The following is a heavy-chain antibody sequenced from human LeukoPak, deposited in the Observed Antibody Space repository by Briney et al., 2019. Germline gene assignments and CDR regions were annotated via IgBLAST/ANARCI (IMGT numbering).Heavy chain of an antibody. D-gene: IGHD3-16*02. CDR2: INWNGGTT. V-gene: IGHV3-20*04. CDR1: GFTFDDYG. J-gene: IGHJ4*02. CDR3: ARGGYRQLAYFDY. Sequence: GGSLRLSCEASGFTFDDYGRTWVRQVPGKGLEWISSINWNGGTTSYADSVKGRFTISRDNDKNSLYLQMNSLRAEDTALYYCARGGYRQLAYFDYWGQGALVTVSS.